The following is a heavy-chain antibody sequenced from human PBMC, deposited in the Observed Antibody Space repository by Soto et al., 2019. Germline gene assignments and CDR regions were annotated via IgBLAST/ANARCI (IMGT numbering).Heavy chain of an antibody. V-gene: IGHV3-30*18. CDR3: AKEGGSSPLDY. CDR1: GFTFSSYG. CDR2: ISYDGSNK. D-gene: IGHD6-13*01. Sequence: HPGGSLRLSCAASGFTFSSYGMHWVRQAPGKGLEWVAVISYDGSNKYYADSVKGRFTISRDNSKNTLYLQMNSLRAEDTAVYYCAKEGGSSPLDYWGQGTLVTVSS. J-gene: IGHJ4*02.